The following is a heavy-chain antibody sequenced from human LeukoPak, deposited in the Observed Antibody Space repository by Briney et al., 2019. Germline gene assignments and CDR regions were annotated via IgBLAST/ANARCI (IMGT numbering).Heavy chain of an antibody. CDR3: ARHITVTYDAFDL. Sequence: SETLSLTCAVYGGSFSGYYWSWIRQPPGKGLEWIGEINHSGGTNYNPSLKSRVSISVDTSKTQFSLKLTSVTAADTAVYYCARHITVTYDAFDLWGRGTMVTVSS. J-gene: IGHJ3*01. D-gene: IGHD6-19*01. CDR2: INHSGGT. CDR1: GGSFSGYY. V-gene: IGHV4-34*01.